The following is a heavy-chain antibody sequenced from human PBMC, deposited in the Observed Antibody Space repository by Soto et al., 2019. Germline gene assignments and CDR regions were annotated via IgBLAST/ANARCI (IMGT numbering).Heavy chain of an antibody. CDR3: ARGLQDSSSWSPWYYYMDV. D-gene: IGHD6-13*01. CDR1: GGSISSSNW. CDR2: IYHSGST. V-gene: IGHV4-4*02. J-gene: IGHJ6*03. Sequence: SETLSLTCAVSGGSISSSNWWSWVRQPPGKGLEWIGEIYHSGSTSYNPSLKSRVTISVDKSKNQFSLKLGSVTAADTAVYYCARGLQDSSSWSPWYYYMDVWGKGTTVTVSS.